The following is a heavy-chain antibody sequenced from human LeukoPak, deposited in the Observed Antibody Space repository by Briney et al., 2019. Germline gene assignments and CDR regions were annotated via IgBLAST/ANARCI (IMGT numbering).Heavy chain of an antibody. CDR1: GFTFSNAW. V-gene: IGHV3-20*04. CDR2: INWNGGST. Sequence: RAGGSLRLSCAASGFTFSNAWMSWVRQAPGKGLEWVSGINWNGGSTGYADSVKGRFTISRDNAKNSLYLQMNSLRAEDTALYYCARVGSGGKSIVLMVYDTYYFDYWGQGTLVTVSS. J-gene: IGHJ4*02. CDR3: ARVGSGGKSIVLMVYDTYYFDY. D-gene: IGHD2-8*01.